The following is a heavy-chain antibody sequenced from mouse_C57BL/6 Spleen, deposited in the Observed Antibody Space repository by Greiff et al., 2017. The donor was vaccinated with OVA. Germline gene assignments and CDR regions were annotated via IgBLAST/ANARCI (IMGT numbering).Heavy chain of an antibody. J-gene: IGHJ2*01. CDR1: GFNIKDDY. D-gene: IGHD4-1*01. Sequence: DVQLQESGAELVRPGASVKLSCTASGFNIKDDYMHWVKQRPEQGLEWIGWNDPENGDTEYASKFQGKATITADTSSNTAYLQLSSLTSEDTAVYYCTTSNYYFDYWGQGTTLTVSS. CDR2: NDPENGDT. CDR3: TTSNYYFDY. V-gene: IGHV14-4*01.